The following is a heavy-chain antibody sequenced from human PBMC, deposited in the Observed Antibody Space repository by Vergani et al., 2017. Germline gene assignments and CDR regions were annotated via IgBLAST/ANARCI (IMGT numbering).Heavy chain of an antibody. CDR3: ARSIGYCTSVSCRPYYVAL. CDR2: VNFVTGAA. J-gene: IGHJ4*02. V-gene: IGHV1-46*02. CDR1: GYIFKNNY. D-gene: IGHD2-15*01. Sequence: QVQLVQSGAAVKTPGASAKVSCTASGYIFKNNYMHWLRLAPGQGFQWMGVVNFVTGAATSPQKFEGRITMTRDTSTATFYMDLSSLKYEDTAIYYCARSIGYCTSVSCRPYYVALWGQGTLVTVSS.